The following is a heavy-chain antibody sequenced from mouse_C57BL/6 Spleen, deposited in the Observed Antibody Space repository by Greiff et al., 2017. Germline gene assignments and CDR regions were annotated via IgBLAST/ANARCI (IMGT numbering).Heavy chain of an antibody. CDR2: IDPSDSET. D-gene: IGHD6-1*01. Sequence: VQLQQSGAELVRPGSSVKLSCKASGYTFTSYWMHWVKQRPIQGLEWIGNIDPSDSETHYNQKFKDKATLTVDKSSSTAYMQLSSLTSEDSAVYYCARGASTRHGAMDYWGQGTSVTVSS. J-gene: IGHJ4*01. CDR1: GYTFTSYW. V-gene: IGHV1-52*01. CDR3: ARGASTRHGAMDY.